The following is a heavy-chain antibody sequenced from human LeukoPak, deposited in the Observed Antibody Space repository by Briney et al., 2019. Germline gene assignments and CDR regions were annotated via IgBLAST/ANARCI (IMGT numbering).Heavy chain of an antibody. V-gene: IGHV3-23*01. CDR3: AKAPRDGYAPFDY. D-gene: IGHD5-24*01. Sequence: GGSLRLSCAASGFTFGAYAMSWVRQAPGKGLEWVSGINGLGGSTYYADSVKGRFTISRDNFKSTLYLQMDSLRAEDTAVYYCAKAPRDGYAPFDYWGQGTLVTVSS. CDR2: INGLGGST. CDR1: GFTFGAYA. J-gene: IGHJ4*02.